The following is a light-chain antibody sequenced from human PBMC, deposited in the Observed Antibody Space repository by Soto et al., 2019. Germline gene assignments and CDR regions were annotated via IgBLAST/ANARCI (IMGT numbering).Light chain of an antibody. CDR2: RAS. J-gene: IGKJ1*01. V-gene: IGKV1-5*03. CDR3: QHMAT. Sequence: IQMPQSPSTLPASVGDRVTITCRASQTISSSLAWYQQKPGKAPKPLIYRASSLESGVPSRFSGSGSGTEFTLTISSLQPDDVANYFCQHMATVGQGTKVEIK. CDR1: QTISSS.